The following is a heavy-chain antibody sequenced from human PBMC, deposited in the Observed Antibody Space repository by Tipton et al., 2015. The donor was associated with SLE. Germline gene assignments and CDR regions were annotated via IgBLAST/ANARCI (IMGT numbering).Heavy chain of an antibody. Sequence: TLSLTCTVSGGSISGGSISSHYGIWIRQPPGKGLVGIGSIYYSGSTYYNPSLKSRVTISVDTSKNQFSLRLTYVTAADTAVYYCARRPHYYYYGMDVWGQGTTVTVS. V-gene: IGHV4-39*01. CDR1: GGSISGGSISSHY. J-gene: IGHJ6*02. CDR3: ARRPHYYYYGMDV. CDR2: IYYSGST.